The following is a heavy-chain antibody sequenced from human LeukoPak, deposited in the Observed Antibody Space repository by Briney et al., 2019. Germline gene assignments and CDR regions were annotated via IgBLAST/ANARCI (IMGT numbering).Heavy chain of an antibody. D-gene: IGHD6-13*01. J-gene: IGHJ5*02. V-gene: IGHV1-2*02. CDR3: ARGTPVRIAAVGSWGFDP. CDR1: GYTFTGYY. CDR2: INPNSGGT. Sequence: GASVKVSCKASGYTFTGYYMHWVRQAPGQGLEWMGWINPNSGGTNYAQKFQGRVTVTRDTSISTAYMELSRLRSDDTAVYYCARGTPVRIAAVGSWGFDPWGQGTLVTVSS.